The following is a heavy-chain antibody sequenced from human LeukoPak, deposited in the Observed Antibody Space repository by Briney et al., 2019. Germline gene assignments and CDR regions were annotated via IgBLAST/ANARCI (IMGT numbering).Heavy chain of an antibody. CDR2: MYYRGNT. D-gene: IGHD3-10*01. V-gene: IGHV4-59*12. J-gene: IGHJ4*02. CDR1: GGSISSYY. CDR3: ARDRYGSGSYYIDY. Sequence: PSETLSLTCTVSGGSISSYYWSWIRQPPGKGLEWIGYMYYRGNTNYDPSLKSRVTMSVDTSKNQFSLKLSSVTAADTAVYYCARDRYGSGSYYIDYWGQGTLVTVSS.